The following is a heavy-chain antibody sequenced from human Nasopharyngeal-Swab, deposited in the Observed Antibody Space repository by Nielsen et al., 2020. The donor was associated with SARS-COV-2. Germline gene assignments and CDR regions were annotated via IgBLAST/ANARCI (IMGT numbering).Heavy chain of an antibody. CDR1: GGSISSFY. CDR3: ARAPHYTSGWYQFDT. V-gene: IGHV4-59*01. J-gene: IGHJ5*02. Sequence: SETLSLTCTVSGGSISSFYWTWMRQPPGKGLEWICYVYYTGRTRYNPSLKSRLTISVDTSKNQFSLKLTYMTAADTAVYFCARAPHYTSGWYQFDTWGQGTLVSVSS. CDR2: VYYTGRT. D-gene: IGHD6-19*01.